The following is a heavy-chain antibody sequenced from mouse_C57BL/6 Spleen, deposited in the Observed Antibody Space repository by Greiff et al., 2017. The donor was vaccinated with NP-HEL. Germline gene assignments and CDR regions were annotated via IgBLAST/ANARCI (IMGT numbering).Heavy chain of an antibody. CDR2: IDPETGGT. J-gene: IGHJ3*01. D-gene: IGHD2-2*01. CDR1: GYTFTDYE. CDR3: TREGFMVTTSSFAY. Sequence: QVQLQQSGAELVRPGASVTLSCKASGYTFTDYEMHWVKQTPVHGLEWIGAIDPETGGTAYNQKFKGKAILTADKSSSTAYMELRSLTSEDSAVYYCTREGFMVTTSSFAYWGQGTLVTVSA. V-gene: IGHV1-15*01.